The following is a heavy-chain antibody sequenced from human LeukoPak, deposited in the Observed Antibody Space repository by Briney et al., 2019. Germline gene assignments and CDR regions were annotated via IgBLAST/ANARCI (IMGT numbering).Heavy chain of an antibody. Sequence: SQTLSLTCTVSGGSISSGSYYWSWIRQPAGKGLEWIGRIYTSGSTNYNPSLKSRVTISVDTSKNRFSLKLSSVTAADTAVYYCARDPLGIAVAGSFYYYYYGMDVWGQGTTVTVSS. CDR1: GGSISSGSYY. V-gene: IGHV4-61*02. CDR2: IYTSGST. D-gene: IGHD6-19*01. J-gene: IGHJ6*02. CDR3: ARDPLGIAVAGSFYYYYYGMDV.